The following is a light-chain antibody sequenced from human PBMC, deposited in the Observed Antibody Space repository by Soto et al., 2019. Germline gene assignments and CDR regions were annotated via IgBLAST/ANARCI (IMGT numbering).Light chain of an antibody. CDR1: QTIRTR. Sequence: DIQMTQSPSPLSASVGDRVTITCRASQTIRTRLVWYQQKPGKAPKLLIYDASTLDSGVASRCSGSGSETDFTLTISGLQPDDFATYYCQQYTTFSRAFGQGTTVDI. J-gene: IGKJ1*01. V-gene: IGKV1-5*01. CDR3: QQYTTFSRA. CDR2: DAS.